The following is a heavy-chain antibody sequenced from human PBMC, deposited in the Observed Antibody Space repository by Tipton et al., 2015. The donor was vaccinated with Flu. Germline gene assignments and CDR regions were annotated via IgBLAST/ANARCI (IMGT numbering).Heavy chain of an antibody. Sequence: TLSLTCTVSGGSISSYYWSWIRQPPGKGLEWIGYIYYSGSTNYNPSLKSRVTISVDTSKNQFSLKPSTVTAADTAVYYCARDSAAHYGMDVWGQGTTVTVS. CDR3: ARDSAAHYGMDV. J-gene: IGHJ6*02. V-gene: IGHV4-59*08. CDR2: IYYSGST. CDR1: GGSISSYY. D-gene: IGHD6-13*01.